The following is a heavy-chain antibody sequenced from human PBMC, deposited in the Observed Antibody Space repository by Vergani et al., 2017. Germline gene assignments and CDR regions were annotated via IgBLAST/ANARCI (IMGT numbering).Heavy chain of an antibody. CDR2: IRYDGSNK. D-gene: IGHD2-15*01. Sequence: QVQLVESGGGVVQPGGSLRLYCAASGFTFSSYGMHWVRQAPGKGLEWVAFIRYDGSNKYYADSVKGRFTISRGNSKNTLSLQMNRLRGEDTAVYYCAKRDHGYCSGGSCYCMDVGGQGTTVTV. CDR3: AKRDHGYCSGGSCYCMDV. J-gene: IGHJ6*01. V-gene: IGHV3-30*02. CDR1: GFTFSSYG.